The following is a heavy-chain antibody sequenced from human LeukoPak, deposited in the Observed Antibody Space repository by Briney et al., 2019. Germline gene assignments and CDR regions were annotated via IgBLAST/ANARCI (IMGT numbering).Heavy chain of an antibody. CDR2: ISRSSSYI. CDR3: ARDFSIDYDSSGHYYGAFDI. CDR1: GFTFSSYS. Sequence: GGSLRLSCAASGFTFSSYSMNWVRQAPAKGLEWVSSISRSSSYIYYADSVKGRFTNSRDNAKNSLYLQMNSLRAEDTAVYYCARDFSIDYDSSGHYYGAFDIWGQGTMVTVSS. V-gene: IGHV3-21*01. D-gene: IGHD3-22*01. J-gene: IGHJ3*02.